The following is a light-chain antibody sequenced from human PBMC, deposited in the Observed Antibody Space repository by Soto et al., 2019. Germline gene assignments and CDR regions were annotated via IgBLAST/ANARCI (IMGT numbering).Light chain of an antibody. CDR3: QQYNNWPRT. CDR2: GAT. J-gene: IGKJ1*01. CDR1: QSVSSGN. Sequence: EIVLTQSPGTLSLSPGQRATLSCRASQSVSSGNLAWYQQKPGQAPRLLIHGATTRATGIPARFSGSGSGTEFTLTISSLQSEDFAVYYCQQYNNWPRTFGQGTKV. V-gene: IGKV3-15*01.